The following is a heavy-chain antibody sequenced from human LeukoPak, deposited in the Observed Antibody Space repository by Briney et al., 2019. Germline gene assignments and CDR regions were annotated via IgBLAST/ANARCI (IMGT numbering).Heavy chain of an antibody. V-gene: IGHV4-34*01. D-gene: IGHD6-13*01. Sequence: SETLSLTCAVYGGSFSGYYWSWIRQPPGKGLEWIGEINHSGSTNYNPSLKSRVTISVDTSKNQFSLKLSSVTAADTAVYYCATCIAAAPNWFDPWGQGTLVTVSS. CDR1: GGSFSGYY. J-gene: IGHJ5*02. CDR3: ATCIAAAPNWFDP. CDR2: INHSGST.